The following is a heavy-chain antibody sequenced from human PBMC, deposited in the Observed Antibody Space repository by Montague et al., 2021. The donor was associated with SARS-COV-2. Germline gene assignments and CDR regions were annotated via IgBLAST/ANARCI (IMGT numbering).Heavy chain of an antibody. CDR3: ARGRVYTTMLFVVFTGAAHYFDS. J-gene: IGHJ4*02. D-gene: IGHD3-22*01. Sequence: SETLSLTCAVYGGSLSDYYCTWIRQPPWKGLEWLGEVNHSGTINYNPYLKSRITISVDTSKNQFSLSLSSVTAADTAVYYCARGRVYTTMLFVVFTGAAHYFDSWGQEALVSVSS. V-gene: IGHV4-34*01. CDR2: VNHSGTI. CDR1: GGSLSDYY.